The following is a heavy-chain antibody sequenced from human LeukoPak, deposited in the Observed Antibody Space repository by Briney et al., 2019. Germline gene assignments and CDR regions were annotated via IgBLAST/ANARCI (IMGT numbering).Heavy chain of an antibody. Sequence: SETLSLTCAVYGGSFNNYYWNWIRQPPGKGLEWIGEINHSGDTNYNPSLKSRVTMSVDTSKNQFSLKLNSVTAADTAVYYCARVFASADIVVVPAAIRSYYYYYMDVWSKGTTVTVSS. CDR2: INHSGDT. V-gene: IGHV4-34*01. J-gene: IGHJ6*03. D-gene: IGHD2-2*02. CDR1: GGSFNNYY. CDR3: ARVFASADIVVVPAAIRSYYYYYMDV.